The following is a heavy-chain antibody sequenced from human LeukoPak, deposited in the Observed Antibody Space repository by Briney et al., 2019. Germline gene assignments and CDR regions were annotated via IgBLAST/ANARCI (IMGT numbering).Heavy chain of an antibody. J-gene: IGHJ4*01. D-gene: IGHD2-21*02. CDR3: ARELPREVTLDY. CDR1: EFNFFSYG. V-gene: IGHV3-74*01. Sequence: GGSLRLSCVASEFNFFSYGMQWVRQAPGKGLVWVSRIFTDGTTTSYEDSVKGRFTISRDNAKNTLYLQMNSLRAEDTAVYYCARELPREVTLDYWGQGTLVTVSP. CDR2: IFTDGTTT.